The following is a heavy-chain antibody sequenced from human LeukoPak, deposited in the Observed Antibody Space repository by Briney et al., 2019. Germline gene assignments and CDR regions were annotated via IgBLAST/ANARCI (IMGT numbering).Heavy chain of an antibody. CDR2: IYHTGST. D-gene: IGHD4-17*01. V-gene: IGHV4-38-2*02. CDR3: ARDAGTVTTPFDY. Sequence: SETMSPTCAVSGYSISSGYYWGWIRQPPGKGLEWIGSIYHTGSTYYNPSLKSRATISVDTSKNQFSLNLSSVTAADTAVYYCARDAGTVTTPFDYWGQGTLVTVSS. J-gene: IGHJ4*02. CDR1: GYSISSGYY.